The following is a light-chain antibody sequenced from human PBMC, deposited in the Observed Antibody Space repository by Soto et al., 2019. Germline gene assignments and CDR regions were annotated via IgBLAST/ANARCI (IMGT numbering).Light chain of an antibody. Sequence: QSALTQPASVSGSPGQSITISCTGTSSDVGGYNFVSWYQHHPGKAPKLIIYEVSNRPSGVSNRFSASKSGNTASPTIFGLQAEDEADYYCSSYTNSSTLVLFGGGTQLTVL. CDR3: SSYTNSSTLVL. V-gene: IGLV2-14*01. CDR2: EVS. J-gene: IGLJ2*01. CDR1: SSDVGGYNF.